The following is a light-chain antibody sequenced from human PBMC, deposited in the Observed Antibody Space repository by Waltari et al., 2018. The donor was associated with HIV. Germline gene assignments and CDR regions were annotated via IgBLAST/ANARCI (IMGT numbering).Light chain of an antibody. CDR2: SDN. CDR1: SLRRCY. V-gene: IGLV3-19*01. Sequence: SELTQDPAVSVALGQTVKITCQGESLRRCYASWYQQKPGPAPVIVIYSDNHLPSRIPDLFSGSSSGNTASLTITGSQAEDEAHYYCCSRGNNGNHLVFGGGTKLTVL. CDR3: CSRGNNGNHLV. J-gene: IGLJ3*02.